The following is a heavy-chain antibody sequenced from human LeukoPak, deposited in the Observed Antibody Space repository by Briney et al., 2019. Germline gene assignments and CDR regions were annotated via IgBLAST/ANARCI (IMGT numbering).Heavy chain of an antibody. J-gene: IGHJ6*02. D-gene: IGHD2-15*01. CDR1: GFTFRSHG. Sequence: GRSLRLSCVASGFTFRSHGMHWVRQAPGKGLEWVAVIWYDGSNEYFADSVKGRFTISRDNSKNILYLQMNSLRAEDTAVYYCARDIASTRTDVWGQGTTVSVSS. V-gene: IGHV3-33*01. CDR3: ARDIASTRTDV. CDR2: IWYDGSNE.